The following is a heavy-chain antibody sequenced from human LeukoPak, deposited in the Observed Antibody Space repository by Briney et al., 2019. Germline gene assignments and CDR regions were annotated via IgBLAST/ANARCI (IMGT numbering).Heavy chain of an antibody. CDR3: ARASTGTTWGYYYYMDV. CDR1: GGTFSSYA. J-gene: IGHJ6*03. CDR2: IIPIFGTA. D-gene: IGHD1-1*01. V-gene: IGHV1-69*05. Sequence: ASVKLSCKASGGTFSSYAISWVRQAPGQGLEWMGGIIPIFGTANYAQKFQGRVTITTDESTSTAYMELSSLRSDDTAVYYCARASTGTTWGYYYYMDVWGKGTTVTVSS.